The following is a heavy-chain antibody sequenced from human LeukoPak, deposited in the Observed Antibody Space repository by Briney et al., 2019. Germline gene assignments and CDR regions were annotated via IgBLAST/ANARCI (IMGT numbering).Heavy chain of an antibody. Sequence: GGSLRLSCAASGFTFSSYGIHWVRQAPGKGLEWVALIRYDGTNTWYADSVKGRFTISSDNSKNTLYLQMNSLRVEDTAVYHCAKDRDYGDYPSAYYYYMDVWGKGTTVTVSS. J-gene: IGHJ6*03. CDR1: GFTFSSYG. V-gene: IGHV3-30*02. CDR2: IRYDGTNT. CDR3: AKDRDYGDYPSAYYYYMDV. D-gene: IGHD4-17*01.